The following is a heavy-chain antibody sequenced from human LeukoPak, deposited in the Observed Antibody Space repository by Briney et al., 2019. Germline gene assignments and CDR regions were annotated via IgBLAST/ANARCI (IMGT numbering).Heavy chain of an antibody. Sequence: ASVKVSCKASGYTFTSYGISWVRQAPGQGLELMGWISTYNGNTNYAQKLQGRVTLTTDTSTSTAYMELRSLRTGDTAVYYCATDTKKLRCMDVWGQGTTVTVSS. D-gene: IGHD3-16*01. CDR3: ATDTKKLRCMDV. CDR2: ISTYNGNT. CDR1: GYTFTSYG. J-gene: IGHJ6*02. V-gene: IGHV1-18*01.